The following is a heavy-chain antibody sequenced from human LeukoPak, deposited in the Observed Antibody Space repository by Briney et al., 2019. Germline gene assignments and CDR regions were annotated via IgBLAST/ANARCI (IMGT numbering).Heavy chain of an antibody. CDR1: GFTFSSYA. Sequence: GGSLRLSCAASGFTFSSYAMSWVRQAPGKGLEWVSSITSSGGNTFYADSVKGRFTVSRDNSKDTTYLQMNSLRAEDTAVYYCAKDRAGGTIIVRGAMIIVRDYWGQGTLVTVSS. D-gene: IGHD3-10*01. V-gene: IGHV3-23*01. CDR3: AKDRAGGTIIVRGAMIIVRDY. J-gene: IGHJ4*02. CDR2: ITSSGGNT.